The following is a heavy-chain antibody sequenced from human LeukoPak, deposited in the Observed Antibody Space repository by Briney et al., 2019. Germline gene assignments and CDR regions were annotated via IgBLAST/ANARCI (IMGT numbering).Heavy chain of an antibody. Sequence: SVKVSCKASGFTFISSAMQWVRQARGQRLEWIGWIVVGSGNTNYAQKFQERVTITRDMSTSTAYMELSSLRSEDTAVYYCAAVGVGATSDDNYYYYGMDVWGQGTTVTVSS. CDR2: IVVGSGNT. J-gene: IGHJ6*02. D-gene: IGHD1-26*01. CDR3: AAVGVGATSDDNYYYYGMDV. CDR1: GFTFISSA. V-gene: IGHV1-58*02.